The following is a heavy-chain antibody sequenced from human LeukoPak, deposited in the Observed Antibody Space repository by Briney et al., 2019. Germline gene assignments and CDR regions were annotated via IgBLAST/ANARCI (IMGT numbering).Heavy chain of an antibody. CDR3: ARAYYDSSGYYLFDY. D-gene: IGHD3-22*01. CDR1: GGTFSSYA. J-gene: IGHJ4*02. V-gene: IGHV1-69*05. Sequence: SVKVSCKASGGTFSSYAISWVRQAPGQGLEWMGGIIPIFGTANYAQKFQGRVTITTDESTSTAYMELSSLRYEDTAVYYCARAYYDSSGYYLFDYWGQGTLVTVSS. CDR2: IIPIFGTA.